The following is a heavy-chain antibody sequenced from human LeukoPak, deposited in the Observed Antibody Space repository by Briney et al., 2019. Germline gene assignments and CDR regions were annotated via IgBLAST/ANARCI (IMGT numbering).Heavy chain of an antibody. J-gene: IGHJ5*02. CDR3: AKNLGNYYDSSGYYYDNWFDP. CDR2: ISVSGGST. V-gene: IGHV3-23*01. CDR1: GFTFSDYP. D-gene: IGHD3-22*01. Sequence: GGSLRLSCAGSGFTFSDYPMTWVRQAPGKGLEWVSAISVSGGSTYYAASVKGRFTISRDNSKNTLYLQMNSLRAEDTAVYYCAKNLGNYYDSSGYYYDNWFDPWGQGTLVSVSS.